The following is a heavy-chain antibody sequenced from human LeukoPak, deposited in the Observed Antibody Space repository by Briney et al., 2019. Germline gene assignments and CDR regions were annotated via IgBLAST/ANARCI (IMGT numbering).Heavy chain of an antibody. D-gene: IGHD4-17*01. V-gene: IGHV3-21*01. J-gene: IGHJ4*02. CDR1: GFTFSSYS. Sequence: GGSLRLSCAASGFTFSSYSMNWVRQAPGKGLEWVSSISSSSSYIYYGDSVKGRFTISRDKVKSSLYLQMNSLRAEDTAVYYCARDRGDYGDPYDLDYWGQGTLVTVSS. CDR3: ARDRGDYGDPYDLDY. CDR2: ISSSSSYI.